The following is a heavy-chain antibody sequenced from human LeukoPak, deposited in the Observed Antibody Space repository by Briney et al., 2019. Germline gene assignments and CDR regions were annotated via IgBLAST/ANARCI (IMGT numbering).Heavy chain of an antibody. J-gene: IGHJ4*02. CDR3: ARVDYGDYGFDY. CDR1: GFTVSSNY. D-gene: IGHD4-17*01. CDR2: IYSGGST. V-gene: IGHV3-66*01. Sequence: GGSLRLSCAASGFTVSSNYMSWVRQAPGEGLEWVSVIYSGGSTYYADSVKGRFTISRDNSKNTLYLQMNSLRAEDTAVYYCARVDYGDYGFDYWGQGTLVTVSS.